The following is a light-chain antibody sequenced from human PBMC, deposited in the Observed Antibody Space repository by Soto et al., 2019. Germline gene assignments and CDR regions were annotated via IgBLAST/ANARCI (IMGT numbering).Light chain of an antibody. V-gene: IGKV1-5*03. CDR1: QSITRS. CDR3: RPDYACLLYP. Sequence: TLSASVGDSVTITSRASQSITRSLAWYQQKPGTVPKLLSYEAATLESGGLSRFSGRRSGTEFTLTVISLLHAEDGTRYCRPDYACLLYPFCQGGMLDIK. J-gene: IGKJ2*01. CDR2: EAA.